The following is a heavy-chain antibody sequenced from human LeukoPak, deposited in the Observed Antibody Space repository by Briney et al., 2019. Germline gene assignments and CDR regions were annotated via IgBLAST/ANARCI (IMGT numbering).Heavy chain of an antibody. CDR2: TYYSGST. J-gene: IGHJ4*02. CDR1: GGSISSGGYY. V-gene: IGHV4-31*03. D-gene: IGHD3-22*01. Sequence: SETLSLTCTVPGGSISSGGYYWSWIRQHPGKGLEWIGYTYYSGSTYYNPSLKSRVTISVDTSKNQFSLKLSSVTAADTAVYYCARDKYYDSSGYYEFDYWGQGTLVTVSS. CDR3: ARDKYYDSSGYYEFDY.